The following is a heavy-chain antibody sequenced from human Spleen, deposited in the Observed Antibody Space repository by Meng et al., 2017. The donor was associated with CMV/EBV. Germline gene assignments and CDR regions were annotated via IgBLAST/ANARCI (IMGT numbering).Heavy chain of an antibody. D-gene: IGHD2-15*01. J-gene: IGHJ4*02. V-gene: IGHV2-5*02. CDR2: IYWDDDK. Sequence: QITLKESGPTLVKPTQTLTLTCTFSGFSLSTSGMGVGWIRQPPGKALEWLALIYWDDDKRYSPSPKSRLTITKDTSKNQVVLTMTNMDPVDTATYYCAHRDYCSGGTCTFDYWGQGTLVTVSS. CDR3: AHRDYCSGGTCTFDY. CDR1: GFSLSTSGMG.